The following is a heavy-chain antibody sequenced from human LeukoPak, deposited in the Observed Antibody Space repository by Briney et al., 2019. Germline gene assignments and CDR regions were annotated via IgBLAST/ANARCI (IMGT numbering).Heavy chain of an antibody. J-gene: IGHJ4*02. Sequence: GASVKVSCKTSGGTFNNSAISWVRQAPGQGLEWLGGIMPLFGTAGYAQKFQGRVTITKDESTRTVYLELTSLTSDDTAVYYCARDLTATMKIDYWGQGTLVTVSS. V-gene: IGHV1-69*05. CDR3: ARDLTATMKIDY. CDR2: IMPLFGTA. CDR1: GGTFNNSA. D-gene: IGHD5-12*01.